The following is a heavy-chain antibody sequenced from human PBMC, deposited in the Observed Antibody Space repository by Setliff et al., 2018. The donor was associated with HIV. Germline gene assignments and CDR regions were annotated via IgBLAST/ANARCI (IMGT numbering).Heavy chain of an antibody. CDR2: ISYDGSRT. D-gene: IGHD5-18*01. J-gene: IGHJ1*01. CDR3: ARGLGYSSGSEYFQY. V-gene: IGHV3-30*01. CDR1: GFTFSNFA. Sequence: PGGSLRLSCVASGFTFSNFAMHWVRQAPGKGLEWVSVISYDGSRTSYADSVKGRFTISRDNSKNTLFLQVNSLRPEDTAVYYCARGLGYSSGSEYFQYWGQGTLVTVSS.